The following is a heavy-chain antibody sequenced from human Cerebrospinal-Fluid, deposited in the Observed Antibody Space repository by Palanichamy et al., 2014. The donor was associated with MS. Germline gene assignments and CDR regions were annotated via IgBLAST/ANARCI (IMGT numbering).Heavy chain of an antibody. CDR1: GYSFSGYG. CDR3: ARTYFYGSENRQEYDWFDP. CDR2: ISTYNGKK. D-gene: IGHD2/OR15-2a*01. Sequence: QVQLVQSGGEVRKPRASVKVSCKTSGYSFSGYGISWVRQAPGQGLEWMGWISTYNGKKNSAQTLRGRLTMTTDTSTSTAYMELRSLRSDDTAVYYCARTYFYGSENRQEYDWFDPWGQGTLVTVSS. J-gene: IGHJ5*02. V-gene: IGHV1-18*01.